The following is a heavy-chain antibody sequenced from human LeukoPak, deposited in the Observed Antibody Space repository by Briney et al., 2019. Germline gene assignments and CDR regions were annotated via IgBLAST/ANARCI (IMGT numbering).Heavy chain of an antibody. CDR1: GFTFSSYE. J-gene: IGHJ6*02. D-gene: IGHD3-3*01. CDR2: ISSSGSTI. CDR3: ARMGGDFWSGNQTYYYYGMDV. V-gene: IGHV3-48*03. Sequence: PGGSLRLSCAASGFTFSSYEMNWVRQAPGKGLEWVSYISSSGSTIYYADSVKGRFTISRDNAKNSLYLQMNSLGAEDTAVYYCARMGGDFWSGNQTYYYYGMDVWGQGTTVTVSS.